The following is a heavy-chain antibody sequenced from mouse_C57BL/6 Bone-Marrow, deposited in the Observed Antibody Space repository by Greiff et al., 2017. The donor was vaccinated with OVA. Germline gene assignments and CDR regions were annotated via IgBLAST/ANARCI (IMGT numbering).Heavy chain of an antibody. CDR3: ARRKGLLRNLYFDY. CDR1: GYTFTDYN. D-gene: IGHD1-1*01. Sequence: EVQLQQSGPELVKPGASVKMSCKASGYTFTDYNMHWVKQSHGKSLEWIGYINPNNGGTSYNQKFKGKATLTVNKSSSTTYMELRSLTSEDSAIYYCARRKGLLRNLYFDYWGQGTTLTVSS. CDR2: INPNNGGT. V-gene: IGHV1-22*01. J-gene: IGHJ2*01.